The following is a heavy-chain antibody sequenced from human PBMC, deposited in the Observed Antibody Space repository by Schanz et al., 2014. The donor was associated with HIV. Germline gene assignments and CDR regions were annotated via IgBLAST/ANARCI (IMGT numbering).Heavy chain of an antibody. J-gene: IGHJ4*02. Sequence: QVQLVESGGGVVQPGRSLRLSCAVSGFTFSTFGMHWVRQAPGKGLECVAVISYDGSKKYYADSVKGRFTISRDNSKNTLFLQMNSLRAEDTAFYYCATAHYESNIPYFWGQGTLVTVSS. CDR2: ISYDGSKK. D-gene: IGHD3-22*01. CDR3: ATAHYESNIPYF. CDR1: GFTFSTFG. V-gene: IGHV3-30*03.